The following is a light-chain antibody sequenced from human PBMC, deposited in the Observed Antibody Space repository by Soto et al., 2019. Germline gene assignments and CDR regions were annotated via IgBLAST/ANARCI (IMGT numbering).Light chain of an antibody. V-gene: IGLV1-40*01. CDR1: SSNIGAGYD. Sequence: QSVLTQPPSVSGAPGQRVTISCTGSSSNIGAGYDVHWYQQLPGTAPKLLIYGNSNRPSGVPDRSSGSKSGTSASLAITGLQAEDEADYYCQSYDSSLCGLGVFGGGTKLTVL. J-gene: IGLJ2*01. CDR3: QSYDSSLCGLGV. CDR2: GNS.